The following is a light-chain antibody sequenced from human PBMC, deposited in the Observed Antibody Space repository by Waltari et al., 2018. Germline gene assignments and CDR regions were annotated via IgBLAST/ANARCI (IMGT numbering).Light chain of an antibody. CDR2: DAA. V-gene: IGKV3-11*01. J-gene: IGKJ4*01. Sequence: EVVLTQSPATLSLSPGERATLSCRASQSVSSYLAWYQQKPGQAPRLLIYDAAKRATGIPARFTGSGSGTDFTLTISSLGPEDFAVYYCQQRSKWFTFGGGTKVEIK. CDR1: QSVSSY. CDR3: QQRSKWFT.